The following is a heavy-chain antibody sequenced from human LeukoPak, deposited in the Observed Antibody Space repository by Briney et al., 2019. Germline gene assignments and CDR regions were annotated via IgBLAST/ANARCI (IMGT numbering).Heavy chain of an antibody. CDR1: GGTFSSYA. D-gene: IGHD3-22*01. CDR3: ATAYYYDSSGYYYTFDY. J-gene: IGHJ4*02. CDR2: IIPIFGTA. V-gene: IGHV1-69*05. Sequence: ASVKVSCKASGGTFSSYAISWVGQAPGQGLEWMGGIIPIFGTANYAQKFQGRVTITTDESTSTAYMELSSLRSEDTAVYYCATAYYYDSSGYYYTFDYWGQGTLVTVSS.